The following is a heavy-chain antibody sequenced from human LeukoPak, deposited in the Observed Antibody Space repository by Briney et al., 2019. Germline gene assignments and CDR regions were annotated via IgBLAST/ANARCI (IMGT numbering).Heavy chain of an antibody. CDR2: ISAYNGNT. CDR3: ARGIAAQRLDY. CDR1: GYTFTSYG. Sequence: ASVRVSCKASGYTFTSYGISWVRQAPGQGLEWMGWISAYNGNTNYAQKLQGRVTMTTDTPTSTAYMELRSLRSDDTAVYYCARGIAAQRLDYWGQETLVTVSS. D-gene: IGHD6-6*01. J-gene: IGHJ4*02. V-gene: IGHV1-18*01.